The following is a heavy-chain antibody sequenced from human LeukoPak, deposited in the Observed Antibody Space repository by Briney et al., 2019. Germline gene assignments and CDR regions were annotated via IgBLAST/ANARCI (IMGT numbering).Heavy chain of an antibody. CDR1: GFSLSNYW. V-gene: IGHV3-7*01. Sequence: PGGSLRLSCAASGFSLSNYWISWVRQAPGKGLEWVANIKLDGSEKYYVDSVKGRFTISRDNAKNSLYLQMNSLRAEDTAVYYCARDGIQLWTNGDYWGQGTLVTVSS. CDR3: ARDGIQLWTNGDY. D-gene: IGHD5-18*01. J-gene: IGHJ4*02. CDR2: IKLDGSEK.